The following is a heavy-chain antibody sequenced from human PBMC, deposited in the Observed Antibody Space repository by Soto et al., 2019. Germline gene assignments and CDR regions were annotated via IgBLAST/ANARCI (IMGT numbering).Heavy chain of an antibody. CDR3: ARVSWREKYGMDV. CDR2: ITFSGNTV. V-gene: IGHV3-11*01. Sequence: GGSLRLSCAASGFTFSDSYMSWIRQAPGKGLEWISYITFSGNTVYYADSLKGRFTISRDNAKNSLYLQMNRLRAEDTAVYYCARVSWREKYGMDVWGQGTTVTVSS. CDR1: GFTFSDSY. J-gene: IGHJ6*02.